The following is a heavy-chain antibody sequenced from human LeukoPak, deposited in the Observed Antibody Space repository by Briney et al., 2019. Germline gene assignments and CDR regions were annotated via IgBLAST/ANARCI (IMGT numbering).Heavy chain of an antibody. V-gene: IGHV4-61*01. Sequence: SETLSLTCTVSGGSVSSGSYYWSWIRQPPGKGLEWIGYIYYSGSTNYNPSLKSRVTISVDTSKNQFSLKLSSVTAADTAVYYCARGISIAAAGYWGQGTLVTVSS. D-gene: IGHD6-13*01. CDR2: IYYSGST. CDR1: GGSVSSGSYY. J-gene: IGHJ4*02. CDR3: ARGISIAAAGY.